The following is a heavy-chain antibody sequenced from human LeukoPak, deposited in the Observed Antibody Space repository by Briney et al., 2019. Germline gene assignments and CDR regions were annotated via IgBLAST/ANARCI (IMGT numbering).Heavy chain of an antibody. Sequence: PSETLSLTCTVSGGSISSNGYYWGWIRQPPGKGLEWIGSIYYSGSTFDNPSLKSRVTISIDKSRNQLSLKLSSVIAADTAVYYCARPIRNWGQGTLVIVSS. J-gene: IGHJ4*02. CDR2: IYYSGST. CDR1: GGSISSNGYY. CDR3: ARPIRN. V-gene: IGHV4-39*07.